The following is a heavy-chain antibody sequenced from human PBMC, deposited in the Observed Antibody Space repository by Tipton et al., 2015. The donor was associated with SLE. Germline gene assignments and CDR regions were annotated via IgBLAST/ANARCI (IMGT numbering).Heavy chain of an antibody. CDR2: INHSGST. D-gene: IGHD3-10*01. CDR1: GGSFSGYY. Sequence: TLSLTCAVYGGSFSGYYWSWIRQPPGKGLEWIGEINHSGSTNYNPSLKSRVTISVDTSENQFSLKLSSVTAADTAVYYCARDGGWFGELSDFDYWGQGTLVTVSS. J-gene: IGHJ4*02. V-gene: IGHV4-34*01. CDR3: ARDGGWFGELSDFDY.